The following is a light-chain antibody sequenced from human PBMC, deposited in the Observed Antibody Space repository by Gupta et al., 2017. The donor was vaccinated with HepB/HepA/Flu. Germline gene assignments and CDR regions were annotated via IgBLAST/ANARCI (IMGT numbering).Light chain of an antibody. CDR1: SSTIGNNY. CDR2: RSS. Sequence: SVLTPPPSPSGTPEQRAPVSCSGNSSTIGNNYVHSYQHPPGTAPKLPMYRSSQRPSGVPDRFSGSKSGTSASLAMSGHRSEDEADYYCAAWDGSLTFWVFGGGTKLTVL. CDR3: AAWDGSLTFWV. J-gene: IGLJ3*02. V-gene: IGLV1-47*01.